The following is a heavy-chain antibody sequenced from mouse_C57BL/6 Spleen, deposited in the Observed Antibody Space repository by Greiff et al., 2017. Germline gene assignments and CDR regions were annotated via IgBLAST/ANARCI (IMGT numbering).Heavy chain of an antibody. Sequence: EVKLVESGGGLVQPKGSLKLSCAASGFSFNTYAMNWVRQAPGKGLEWVGCIRSKSNNYATYYADSVKDRFTISRDDSESMLYLQMSNLKTEDTAVYYYVSFYYDCRDAMDYWGQGTAVTVSS. J-gene: IGHJ4*01. CDR2: IRSKSNNYAT. CDR1: GFSFNTYA. D-gene: IGHD2-4*01. V-gene: IGHV10-1*01. CDR3: VSFYYDCRDAMDY.